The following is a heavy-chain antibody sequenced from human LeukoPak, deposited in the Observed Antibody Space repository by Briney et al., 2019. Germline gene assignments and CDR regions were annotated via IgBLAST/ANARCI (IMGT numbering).Heavy chain of an antibody. Sequence: SETLSLTCTVSGGSICSSSYYWGWIRQPPGKGLEWIGSIYYTGSTNYNPSLKSRVTISLDTSKNQFSLKLTSVTAADTAIYYCASVRGYSSGWYASGFDPWGQGTLVTVSS. V-gene: IGHV4-39*07. J-gene: IGHJ5*02. CDR3: ASVRGYSSGWYASGFDP. CDR2: IYYTGST. CDR1: GGSICSSSYY. D-gene: IGHD6-19*01.